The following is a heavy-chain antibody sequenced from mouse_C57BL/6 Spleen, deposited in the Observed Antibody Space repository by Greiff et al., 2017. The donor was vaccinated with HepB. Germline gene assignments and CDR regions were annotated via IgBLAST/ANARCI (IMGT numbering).Heavy chain of an antibody. D-gene: IGHD3-2*02. CDR2: IHPNSGST. V-gene: IGHV1-64*01. J-gene: IGHJ4*01. Sequence: QVQLQQPGAELVKPGASVKLSCKASGYTFTSYWMHWVKQRPGQGLEWIGMIHPNSGSTNYNEKFKSKATLTVDKSSSTAYMQLSSLTSEDSAVYYCARVSSGYVMDYWGQGTSVTVSS. CDR1: GYTFTSYW. CDR3: ARVSSGYVMDY.